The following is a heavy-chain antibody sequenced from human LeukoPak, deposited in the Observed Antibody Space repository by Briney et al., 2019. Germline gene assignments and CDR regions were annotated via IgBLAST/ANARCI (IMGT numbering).Heavy chain of an antibody. CDR3: ASAGIVGASTYWYFDL. J-gene: IGHJ2*01. Sequence: PGGSLRLSCVASGFPFSRDWLTWVRQAPGKGLDWVACIRQDGREIYYVDSVKGRFTISRDNARSSLYLQMTGLRVEDTALYYCASAGIVGASTYWYFDLWGRGTRVIVSS. D-gene: IGHD1-26*01. V-gene: IGHV3-7*01. CDR1: GFPFSRDW. CDR2: IRQDGREI.